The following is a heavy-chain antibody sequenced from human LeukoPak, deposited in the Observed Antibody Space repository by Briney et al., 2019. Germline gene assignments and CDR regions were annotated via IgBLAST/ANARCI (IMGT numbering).Heavy chain of an antibody. CDR3: ARNSAVATSRSWFDP. V-gene: IGHV4-59*08. CDR2: IYYSGST. CDR1: GGSISSYY. Sequence: SETLSLTCTVSGGSISSYYWSWIRQPPGKGLEWIGYIYYSGSTNYNPSLKNRVTISLDTSKNQFSLKLTAVTAADTAVYYCARNSAVATSRSWFDPWGQGTLVTVSS. J-gene: IGHJ5*02. D-gene: IGHD6-19*01.